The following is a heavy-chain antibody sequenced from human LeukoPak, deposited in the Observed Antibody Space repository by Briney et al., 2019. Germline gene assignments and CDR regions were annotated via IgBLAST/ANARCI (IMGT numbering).Heavy chain of an antibody. CDR3: ARRRTLRYFDWSDNWFDP. CDR1: GGSISSSSYY. V-gene: IGHV4-39*07. Sequence: PSETLSLTCTVSGGSISSSSYYWGWIRQPPGKGLEWIGSIYYSGSTYYNPSLKSRVTISVDTSKNQFSLKLSSVTAADTAVYYCARRRTLRYFDWSDNWFDPWGQGTLVTVSS. CDR2: IYYSGST. J-gene: IGHJ5*02. D-gene: IGHD3-9*01.